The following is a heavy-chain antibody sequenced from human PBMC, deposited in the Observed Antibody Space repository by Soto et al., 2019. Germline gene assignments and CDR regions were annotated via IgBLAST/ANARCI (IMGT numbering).Heavy chain of an antibody. CDR2: IRGRSKKFAT. CDR1: GFNFSDSA. V-gene: IGHV3-73*01. D-gene: IGHD4-17*01. CDR3: TARGGDALQDI. J-gene: IGHJ4*02. Sequence: EVQLVESGGGLVQPGGSLKVSCAGLGFNFSDSALHWVRQPSGKGLEWIGRIRGRSKKFATSYATSVRGRFSLSRDVSRNTAYRQMNSLRDADTGVYFCTARGGDALQDIWGQGTLVTVSS.